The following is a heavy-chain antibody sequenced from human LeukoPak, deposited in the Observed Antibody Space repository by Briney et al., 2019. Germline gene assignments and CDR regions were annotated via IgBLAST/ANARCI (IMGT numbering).Heavy chain of an antibody. Sequence: SETLSLTCTVSGGSISSYYWSRIRQPPGKGLEWIGYIYYSGSTNYNPSLKSRVTISVDTSKNQFSLKLSSVTAADTAVYYCARDLSGDYSFDYWGQGTLVTVSS. CDR3: ARDLSGDYSFDY. CDR1: GGSISSYY. CDR2: IYYSGST. D-gene: IGHD4-17*01. J-gene: IGHJ4*02. V-gene: IGHV4-59*12.